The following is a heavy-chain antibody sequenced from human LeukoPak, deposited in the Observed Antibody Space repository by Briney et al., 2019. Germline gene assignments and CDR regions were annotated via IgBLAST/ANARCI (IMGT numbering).Heavy chain of an antibody. CDR3: ARISPRTYYYDSSGRIDAFDI. Sequence: ASVKVSCKASGYTFTSYGISWVRQAPGLGLEWMGWISAYNGNTNYAQKLQGRVTMTTDTSTSTAYMELRSLRSDDTAVYYCARISPRTYYYDSSGRIDAFDIWGQGTMVTVSS. V-gene: IGHV1-18*01. D-gene: IGHD3-22*01. CDR1: GYTFTSYG. CDR2: ISAYNGNT. J-gene: IGHJ3*02.